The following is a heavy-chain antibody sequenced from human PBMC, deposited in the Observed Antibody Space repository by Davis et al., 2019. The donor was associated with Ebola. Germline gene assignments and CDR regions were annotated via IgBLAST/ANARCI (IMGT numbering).Heavy chain of an antibody. V-gene: IGHV1-2*06. Sequence: ASVKVSCKASGYTFTEYYVHWARQAPGQGPEWMGRINPKSGATTYAQKFQDRVTMTRDTSITTAYMELSSLRPDDTAVYYCAIEYASSSVGYFFDYWGQGTLVTVSP. CDR2: INPKSGAT. CDR3: AIEYASSSVGYFFDY. J-gene: IGHJ4*02. CDR1: GYTFTEYY. D-gene: IGHD6-6*01.